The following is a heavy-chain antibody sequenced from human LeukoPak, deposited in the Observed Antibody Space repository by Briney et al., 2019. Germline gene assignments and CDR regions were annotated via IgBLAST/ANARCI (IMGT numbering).Heavy chain of an antibody. J-gene: IGHJ4*02. CDR1: GFTFISYA. D-gene: IGHD3-3*01. Sequence: GGSLRLSCAASGFTFISYAIHWVRQTPGKGLEWVAVVSYDGRNQYYADSVKGRFTISRDNSTSALYLQMNSLRAEDTAVYYCARNYDFWSGYPQYYFDYWGQGTLVTVS. CDR3: ARNYDFWSGYPQYYFDY. CDR2: VSYDGRNQ. V-gene: IGHV3-30-3*01.